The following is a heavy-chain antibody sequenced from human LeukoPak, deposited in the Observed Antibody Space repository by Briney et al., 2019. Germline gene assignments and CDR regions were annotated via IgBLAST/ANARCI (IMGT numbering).Heavy chain of an antibody. Sequence: ASVKVSCKASGYTFTSYDINWVRQAPGQGLEWMGWINPNSGGTNYAQKFQGRVTMTRDTSISTAYMELSRLRSDDTAVYYCARGFAVGYCSSTSCPTRDNWFDPWGQGTLVTVSS. J-gene: IGHJ5*02. CDR3: ARGFAVGYCSSTSCPTRDNWFDP. CDR1: GYTFTSYD. D-gene: IGHD2-2*01. CDR2: INPNSGGT. V-gene: IGHV1-2*02.